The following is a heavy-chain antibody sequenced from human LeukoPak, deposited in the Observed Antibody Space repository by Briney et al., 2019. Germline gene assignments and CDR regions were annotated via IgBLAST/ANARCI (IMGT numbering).Heavy chain of an antibody. CDR1: GGSISSYY. J-gene: IGHJ4*02. CDR3: ARDAESSSGWIIFDY. D-gene: IGHD6-19*01. CDR2: IYYSGST. Sequence: SETLSLTCTVSGGSISSYYWSWIRQPPGKGLEWIGYIYYSGSTNYNPSLKSRVTISVDTSKNQFSLKLSSVTAADTAVYYCARDAESSSGWIIFDYWGQGTLVTVSS. V-gene: IGHV4-59*12.